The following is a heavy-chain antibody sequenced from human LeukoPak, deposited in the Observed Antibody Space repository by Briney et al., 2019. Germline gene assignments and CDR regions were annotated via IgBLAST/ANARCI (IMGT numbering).Heavy chain of an antibody. CDR1: GYSFTSYW. J-gene: IGHJ3*02. CDR2: IYPGDSDT. Sequence: GESLKISCKGSGYSFTSYWIGWVRQMPGKGLEWMGIIYPGDSDTRYSPSFQGQVTISADKSISTAYLQWSSLKASDTAMYYCARRLGYCSGGSCKSAFDIWGLGTMVTVSS. V-gene: IGHV5-51*01. D-gene: IGHD2-15*01. CDR3: ARRLGYCSGGSCKSAFDI.